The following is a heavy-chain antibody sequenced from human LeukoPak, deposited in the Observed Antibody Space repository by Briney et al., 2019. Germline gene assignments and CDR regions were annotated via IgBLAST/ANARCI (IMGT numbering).Heavy chain of an antibody. CDR1: GFTFDDYA. Sequence: GGSLRLSCAASGFTFDDYAMHWVRQAPGKGLEWVSGISWNSGSIGYADSVKGRFTISRDNAKNSLYLQMNSLRAEDTALYYCAKASGTTSPFYYWGQGTLVIVSS. V-gene: IGHV3-9*01. D-gene: IGHD1-7*01. CDR3: AKASGTTSPFYY. J-gene: IGHJ4*02. CDR2: ISWNSGSI.